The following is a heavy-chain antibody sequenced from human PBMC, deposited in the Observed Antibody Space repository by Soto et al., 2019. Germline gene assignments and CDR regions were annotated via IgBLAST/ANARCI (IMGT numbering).Heavy chain of an antibody. CDR2: VHYGGST. D-gene: IGHD5-18*01. Sequence: PSETLSLTCTVSVGSISSYYWSWIRQPPGKGLEWIGYVHYGGSTSYSPSLRSRVTISVDTSKNEVFLKVSSVTAADTAVYYCARDQEDTAMDHNWFDPWGQGTLVTVS. V-gene: IGHV4-59*01. J-gene: IGHJ5*02. CDR3: ARDQEDTAMDHNWFDP. CDR1: VGSISSYY.